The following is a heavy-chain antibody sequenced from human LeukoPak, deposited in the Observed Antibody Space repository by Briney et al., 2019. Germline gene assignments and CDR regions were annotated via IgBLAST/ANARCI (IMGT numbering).Heavy chain of an antibody. CDR1: GGSISSSNW. CDR2: IYHSGST. J-gene: IGHJ3*02. CDR3: ARPLYNWNDMWAFDI. V-gene: IGHV4-4*02. Sequence: SETLSLTCAVSGGSISSSNWWSWVRQPPGKGLEWIGEIYHSGSTYYNPSLKSRVTISVDTSKNQFSLKLSSVTAADTAVYYCARPLYNWNDMWAFDIWGQGTMVTVSS. D-gene: IGHD1-20*01.